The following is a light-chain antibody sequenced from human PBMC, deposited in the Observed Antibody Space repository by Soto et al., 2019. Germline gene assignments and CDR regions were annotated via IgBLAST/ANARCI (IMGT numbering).Light chain of an antibody. V-gene: IGKV1-33*01. CDR2: DTS. CDR3: QQTDKLPLT. Sequence: IQMTQSPSPLLASVGDRVIITCQASQAISNHLNWYQQKPGRAPKLLIYDTSNLETGVPSRFRGSGGGTDFTFTIASLQPEDFATYFCQQTDKLPLTFGGGTKVDMK. J-gene: IGKJ4*01. CDR1: QAISNH.